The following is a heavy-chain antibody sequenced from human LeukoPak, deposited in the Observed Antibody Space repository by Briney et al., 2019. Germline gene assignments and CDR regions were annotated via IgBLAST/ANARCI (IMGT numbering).Heavy chain of an antibody. CDR1: GFTFSSYA. J-gene: IGHJ4*02. D-gene: IGHD3-22*01. CDR3: ARDPALTTYYYDSSGYQN. V-gene: IGHV3-30*04. Sequence: GRSLRLSCAASGFTFSSYAMHWVRQAPGKGLEWVAVISYAVKGRFTISRDNSKNTLYLQMNSLRAEDTAVYYCARDPALTTYYYDSSGYQNWGQGTLVTVS. CDR2: ISYA.